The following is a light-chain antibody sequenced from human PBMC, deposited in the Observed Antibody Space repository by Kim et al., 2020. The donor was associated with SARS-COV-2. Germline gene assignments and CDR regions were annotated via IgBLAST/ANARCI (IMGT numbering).Light chain of an antibody. CDR1: DTVSSN. CDR2: GAS. J-gene: IGKJ4*01. V-gene: IGKV3-15*01. Sequence: SVSPGESATLSCRASDTVSSNVAWYQQKPGQAPRLLIYGASTRATGSPARFSGSGYGTEFSLTISSLQSEDFAVYYCQQYNNWPLSFGGGTKLEI. CDR3: QQYNNWPLS.